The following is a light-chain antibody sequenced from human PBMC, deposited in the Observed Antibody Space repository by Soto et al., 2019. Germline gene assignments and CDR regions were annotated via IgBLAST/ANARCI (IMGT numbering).Light chain of an antibody. CDR1: QGISSR. Sequence: DIQLTQSPSFLSASVGDRVTITCRASQGISSRLAWYQQKPGKAPKLLIYKASTLKSGVPSRFSGSGSGTEFTLTISSLQPDDFATYYCQHYNSYSEAFGQGTKVDIK. V-gene: IGKV1-5*03. CDR2: KAS. CDR3: QHYNSYSEA. J-gene: IGKJ1*01.